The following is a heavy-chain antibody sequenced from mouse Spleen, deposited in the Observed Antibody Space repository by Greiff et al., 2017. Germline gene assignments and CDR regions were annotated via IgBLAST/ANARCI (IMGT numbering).Heavy chain of an antibody. D-gene: IGHD2-12*01. J-gene: IGHJ3*01. V-gene: IGHV5-17*01. Sequence: EVKLVESGGGLVKPGGSLKLSCAASGFTFSDYGMHWVRQAPEKGLEWVAYISSGSSTIYYADTVKGRFTISRDNAKNTLFLQMTSLRSEDTAMYYCARGRPEGFAYWGQGTLVTVSA. CDR1: GFTFSDYG. CDR2: ISSGSSTI. CDR3: ARGRPEGFAY.